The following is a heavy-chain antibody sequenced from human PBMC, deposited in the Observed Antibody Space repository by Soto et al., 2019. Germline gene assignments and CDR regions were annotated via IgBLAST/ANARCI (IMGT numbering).Heavy chain of an antibody. V-gene: IGHV1-3*01. Sequence: ASVKVCCKASGYTFTGYAMHWVRQAPGQRLEWMGWINAGNGNTKYSQKFQGRVTITRDTSASTAYMELSSLRSEDTAVYYCARDQGITTFGVYSMYYYGMDVWGQGTTVTVSS. D-gene: IGHD3-3*01. CDR2: INAGNGNT. CDR1: GYTFTGYA. J-gene: IGHJ6*02. CDR3: ARDQGITTFGVYSMYYYGMDV.